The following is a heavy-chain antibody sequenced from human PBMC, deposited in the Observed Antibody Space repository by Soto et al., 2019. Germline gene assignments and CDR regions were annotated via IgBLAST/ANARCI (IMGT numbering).Heavy chain of an antibody. J-gene: IGHJ4*02. D-gene: IGHD5-12*01. CDR1: GFTFSDYY. CDR3: ARDRGYDDIDY. CDR2: ISSSGNTI. V-gene: IGHV3-11*01. Sequence: QVQLVESGGGLVKPGGSLRLSCAASGFTFSDYYMSWIRQAPGKGLEWVSYISSSGNTIYYADCVKGRFTISRDNAKNSLYLHMHSLRADDTAVYYCARDRGYDDIDYWGQGTLVTVSS.